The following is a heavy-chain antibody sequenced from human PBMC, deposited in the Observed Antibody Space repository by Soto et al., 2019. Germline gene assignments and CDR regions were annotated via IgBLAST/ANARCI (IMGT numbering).Heavy chain of an antibody. CDR3: ARTHEGGYDSYHHYYYALEV. CDR2: VVPIFGTT. CDR1: GAIFRDYS. J-gene: IGHJ6*02. Sequence: QVQLVQSGAEVKKPGSSVRVSCRLSGAIFRDYSISWVRQAPGQGLEWIGGVVPIFGTTNYAQKFHNRVTSSASEFRSTAYLELSSLTSDDTDVYYCARTHEGGYDSYHHYYYALEVWGQGTAVTVTS. D-gene: IGHD3-22*01. V-gene: IGHV1-69*01.